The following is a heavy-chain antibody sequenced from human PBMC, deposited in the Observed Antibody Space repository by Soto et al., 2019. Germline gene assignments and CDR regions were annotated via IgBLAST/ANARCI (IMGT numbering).Heavy chain of an antibody. J-gene: IGHJ5*02. CDR3: VRESTPTRWFDP. CDR1: GYTLTELS. CDR2: FDPEDGET. D-gene: IGHD2-2*01. Sequence: VASVKVSCKVSGYTLTELSMHWVRQAPGKGLEWMGGFDPEDGETIYAQKFQGRVTMTRDTSTSTVYMELSSLRSEDTAVYYCVRESTPTRWFDPWGQGTLVTVSS. V-gene: IGHV1-24*01.